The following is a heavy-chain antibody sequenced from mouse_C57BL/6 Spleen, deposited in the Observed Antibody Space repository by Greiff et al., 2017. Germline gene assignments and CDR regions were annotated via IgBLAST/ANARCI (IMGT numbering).Heavy chain of an antibody. V-gene: IGHV1-26*01. J-gene: IGHJ4*01. CDR1: GYTFTDYY. CDR3: ARSRKWEIYDGYYAMDY. Sequence: EVQLQQSGPELVKPGASVKISCKASGYTFTDYYMNWVKQSHGKSLEWIGDINPNNGGTSYNQKFKGKATLTVDKSSSTAYMELRSLTSEDSAVYYCARSRKWEIYDGYYAMDYWGQGTSVTVSS. D-gene: IGHD2-3*01. CDR2: INPNNGGT.